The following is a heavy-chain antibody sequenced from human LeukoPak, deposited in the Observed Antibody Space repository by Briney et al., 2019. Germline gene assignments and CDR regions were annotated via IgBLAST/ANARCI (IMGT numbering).Heavy chain of an antibody. CDR3: AARPTYYDILTRTRDY. D-gene: IGHD3-9*01. CDR1: GFTFSTYW. Sequence: PGGSLRLSCAASGFTFSTYWMTWVRQAPGKGLEWVANIKQDGSEKYFVDSVKGRFTISRDNAKNSLYLQMNSLRAEDTAVYYCAARPTYYDILTRTRDYWGQGTLVTVSS. CDR2: IKQDGSEK. V-gene: IGHV3-7*03. J-gene: IGHJ4*02.